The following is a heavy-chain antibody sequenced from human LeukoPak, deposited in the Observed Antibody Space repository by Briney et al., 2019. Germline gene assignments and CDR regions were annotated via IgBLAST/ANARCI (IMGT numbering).Heavy chain of an antibody. CDR1: RYTLTELS. Sequence: GASVKVSCKVSRYTLTELSMHWVRQAPGKGLEWMGGFDPEDGETIYAQKFQGRVTMTEDTSTDTAYMELSSLRSEDTAVYYCATLRYFDWLSSGDWFDPWGQGTLVTVSS. J-gene: IGHJ5*02. CDR3: ATLRYFDWLSSGDWFDP. D-gene: IGHD3-9*01. CDR2: FDPEDGET. V-gene: IGHV1-24*01.